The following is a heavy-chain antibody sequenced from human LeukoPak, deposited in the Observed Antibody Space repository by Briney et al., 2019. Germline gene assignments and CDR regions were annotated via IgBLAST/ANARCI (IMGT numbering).Heavy chain of an antibody. CDR1: GGSISSYY. CDR2: IYYSGST. CDR3: ASGQYYYDSSGYSDAFDY. D-gene: IGHD3-22*01. V-gene: IGHV4-59*08. J-gene: IGHJ4*02. Sequence: PSETLSITCTVSGGSISSYYWSWIRQPPGKGLEWIGYIYYSGSTNYNPSLKSRVTISVDTSKNQFSLKLSSVTAADTAVYYCASGQYYYDSSGYSDAFDYWGQGTLVTVSS.